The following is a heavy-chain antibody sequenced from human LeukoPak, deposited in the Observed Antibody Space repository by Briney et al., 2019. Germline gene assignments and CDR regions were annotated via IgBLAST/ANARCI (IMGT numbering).Heavy chain of an antibody. Sequence: ASVTVSCKASGYTFTSYYMHWVRQAPGQGLEWMGIINPSGGSTSYAQKFQGRVTMTRDMSTSTVYMELSSLRSEDTAVYYCAKGGDWNYYMDVWGKGTTVTVSS. V-gene: IGHV1-46*01. CDR2: INPSGGST. CDR1: GYTFTSYY. CDR3: AKGGDWNYYMDV. J-gene: IGHJ6*03. D-gene: IGHD1-1*01.